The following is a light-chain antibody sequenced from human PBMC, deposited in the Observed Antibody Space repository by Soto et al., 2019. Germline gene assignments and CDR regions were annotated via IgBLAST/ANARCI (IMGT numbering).Light chain of an antibody. V-gene: IGKV1-5*03. CDR3: QQYTTYSCT. Sequence: DIQMTQSPCTLSASVGDRVTITCRASQSISTWLAWYQQKPGTAPKLLIYRASNLESGVPSRFSGSGSGTEFTLTISSLQPDDFATYYCQQYTTYSCTFGPGTKVDIK. J-gene: IGKJ3*01. CDR1: QSISTW. CDR2: RAS.